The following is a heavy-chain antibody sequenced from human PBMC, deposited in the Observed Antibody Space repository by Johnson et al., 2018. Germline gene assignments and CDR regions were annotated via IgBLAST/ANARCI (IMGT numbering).Heavy chain of an antibody. V-gene: IGHV1-69*01. J-gene: IGHJ6*02. CDR3: AGYLDEQLGSYGMDG. Sequence: QVQLQESGAEVKKPGSSVKVSCKTSGGTFSSYAISWVRQAPGQGLEWMGGNMPIFGTPNYAQKFQGRVTITADESPSTAYLELSSRRSVDTAVYYCAGYLDEQLGSYGMDGWGQGTTVTVSS. CDR2: NMPIFGTP. CDR1: GGTFSSYA. D-gene: IGHD1/OR15-1a*01.